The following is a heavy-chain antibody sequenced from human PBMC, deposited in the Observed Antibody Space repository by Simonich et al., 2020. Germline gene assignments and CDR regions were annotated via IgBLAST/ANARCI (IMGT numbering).Heavy chain of an antibody. CDR3: ARSTTGTTAFDI. Sequence: QVQLVQSGAEVKKPGASVKGSCKASGYTFTSYGISWGRQAPGQGLEWVGWISAYNGNTNEAQKLQGRVTMTTDTSTSTAYMELRSLRSDDTAVYYCARSTTGTTAFDIWGQGTMVTVSS. J-gene: IGHJ3*02. V-gene: IGHV1-18*01. CDR1: GYTFTSYG. CDR2: ISAYNGNT. D-gene: IGHD1-1*01.